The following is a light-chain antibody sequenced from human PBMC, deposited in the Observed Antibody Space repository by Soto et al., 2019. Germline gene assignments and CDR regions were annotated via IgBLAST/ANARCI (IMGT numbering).Light chain of an antibody. J-gene: IGKJ4*01. CDR2: WAS. CDR1: QSVLYSSTNKHY. CDR3: HQHWSTPLT. Sequence: DIVMTQSPDSLAVSLGERATINCKSSQSVLYSSTNKHYLAWYQQKAVQPTKVLIYWASTRESGVPDRFSGSGSGTDFTLTISSLQAEDVAVYYCHQHWSTPLTFGGGTKVEIK. V-gene: IGKV4-1*01.